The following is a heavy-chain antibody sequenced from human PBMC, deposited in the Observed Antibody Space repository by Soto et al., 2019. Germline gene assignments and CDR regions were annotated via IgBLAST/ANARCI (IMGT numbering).Heavy chain of an antibody. CDR1: GGSIRRSY. V-gene: IGHV4-59*08. J-gene: IGHJ4*02. Sequence: XXTLSPPFTVPGGSIRRSYCRWIRQPPEKRVEWIGYILYRGSTNQKPPLKRRVKILVDTSKNQFYLKLNSITEVDSAVYFCARHNYGSGSTYFDYWGQGTLVTVSS. CDR2: ILYRGST. CDR3: ARHNYGSGSTYFDY. D-gene: IGHD3-10*01.